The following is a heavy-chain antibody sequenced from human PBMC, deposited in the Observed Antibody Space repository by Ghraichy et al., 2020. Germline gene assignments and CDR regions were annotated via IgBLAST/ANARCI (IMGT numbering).Heavy chain of an antibody. V-gene: IGHV3-53*01. Sequence: GSLRLSCAASGFTVSSNYMSWVRQAPGKGLEWVSVIYSGGSTYYADSVKGRFTISRDNSKNTLYLQMNSLRAEDTAVYYCARDLYLQISSRYCSGGSCSRPSYYYYGMDVWGPGTTVTVSS. D-gene: IGHD2-15*01. CDR3: ARDLYLQISSRYCSGGSCSRPSYYYYGMDV. J-gene: IGHJ6*02. CDR1: GFTVSSNY. CDR2: IYSGGST.